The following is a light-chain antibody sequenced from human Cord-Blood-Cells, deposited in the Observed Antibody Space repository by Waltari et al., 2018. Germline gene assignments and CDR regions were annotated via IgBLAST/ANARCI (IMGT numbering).Light chain of an antibody. J-gene: IGKJ4*01. CDR3: QQYNNWPLT. V-gene: IGKV3-15*01. CDR1: QSVSSN. CDR2: GAS. Sequence: EIVMTQSPATLSVSPGERATLSCRASQSVSSNLAWYQQQPGQAPRLLIYGASTRATCSPARFSGSVSGTEFTLTINSLQSEDFAVYYCQQYNNWPLTFGGGTKVEIK.